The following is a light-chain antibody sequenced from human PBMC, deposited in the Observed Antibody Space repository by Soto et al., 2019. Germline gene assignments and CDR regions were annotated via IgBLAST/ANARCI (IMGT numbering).Light chain of an antibody. CDR2: DAS. Sequence: EIVMTQSPVTLSVSPGERATLSCRASQGVSSNLGWYQQKPGQAPRLLIYDASTRATGIPARFSGSGSGTEFTLTISSLQSEDFAVYYCQQYNDWPRTFGQGTKVEVK. CDR1: QGVSSN. V-gene: IGKV3-15*01. J-gene: IGKJ1*01. CDR3: QQYNDWPRT.